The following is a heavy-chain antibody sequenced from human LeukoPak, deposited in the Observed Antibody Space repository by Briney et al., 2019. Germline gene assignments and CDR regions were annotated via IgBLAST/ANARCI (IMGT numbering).Heavy chain of an antibody. D-gene: IGHD2-2*01. CDR1: GGTFSSYA. Sequence: SVKVSCKASGGTFSSYAISWVRQAPGQGLEWMGGIIPIFGTANYAQKFQGRVTITADESTSTAYMELSSLRSEDTAVYYCARDPGGYCSSTSCRETDYWGQGTLVTVSS. V-gene: IGHV1-69*13. J-gene: IGHJ4*02. CDR2: IIPIFGTA. CDR3: ARDPGGYCSSTSCRETDY.